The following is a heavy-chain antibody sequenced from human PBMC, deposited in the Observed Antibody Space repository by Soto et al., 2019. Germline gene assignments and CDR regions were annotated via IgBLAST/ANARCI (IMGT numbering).Heavy chain of an antibody. CDR2: VYHSGTT. J-gene: IGHJ5*02. V-gene: IGHV4-30-2*01. CDR3: ARGLGGLPPKTWFTP. D-gene: IGHD3-16*01. Sequence: QVHLQESGSGLVRPSQTLSLACAVSGASISSGGYSWSWIRQPPGKGLEWIGYVYHSGTTYYNASLASRLSMSIDRSKNQFSLKLMSVTVADTAMYYCARGLGGLPPKTWFTPWGQGLRVIVSS. CDR1: GASISSGGYS.